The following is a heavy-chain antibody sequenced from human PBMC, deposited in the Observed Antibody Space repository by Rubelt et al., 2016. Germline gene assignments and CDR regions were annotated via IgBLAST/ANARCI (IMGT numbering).Heavy chain of an antibody. J-gene: IGHJ3*02. V-gene: IGHV3-11*04. Sequence: YISRSGDAMYYADSVQGRFTISRDNAKNSLYLQMNSLRVDDTAVYYCVRDSPSYDFWSGYSRNAFDIWGQGTMVTVSS. CDR3: VRDSPSYDFWSGYSRNAFDI. D-gene: IGHD3-3*01. CDR2: ISRSGDAM.